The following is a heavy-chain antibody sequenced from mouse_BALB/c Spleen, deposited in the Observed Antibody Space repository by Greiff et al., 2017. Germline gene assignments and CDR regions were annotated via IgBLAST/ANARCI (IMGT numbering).Heavy chain of an antibody. V-gene: IGHV1S41*01. CDR2: IAPGSGST. D-gene: IGHD2-4*01. J-gene: IGHJ1*01. Sequence: DLVKPGASVKLSCKASGYTFTSYWINWIKQRPGQGLEWIGRIAPGSGSTYYNEMFKGKATLTVDTSSSTAYIQLSSLSSEDSAVYFCAREEKSTMIMTYWYFDVWGAGTTVTVSS. CDR3: AREEKSTMIMTYWYFDV. CDR1: GYTFTSYW.